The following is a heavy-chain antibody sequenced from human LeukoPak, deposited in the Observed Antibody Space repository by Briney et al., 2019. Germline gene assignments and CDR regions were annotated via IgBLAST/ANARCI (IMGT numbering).Heavy chain of an antibody. Sequence: SETLSLTCAVYGGSFSSYYWSWIRQPPGKGLEWIGEINHSGSTNYNPSLKSRVTISVDTSKNQFSLKPSSVTAADTAVYYCARLGSGYWGQGTLVTVSS. V-gene: IGHV4-34*01. CDR2: INHSGST. CDR1: GGSFSSYY. CDR3: ARLGSGY. J-gene: IGHJ4*02. D-gene: IGHD3-10*01.